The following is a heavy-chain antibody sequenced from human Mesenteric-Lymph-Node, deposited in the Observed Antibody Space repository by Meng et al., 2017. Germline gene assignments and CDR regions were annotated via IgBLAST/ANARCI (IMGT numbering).Heavy chain of an antibody. V-gene: IGHV4-34*01. D-gene: IGHD5-12*01. CDR3: AGDRRGVATVDY. CDR1: GGSFSGYY. J-gene: IGHJ4*02. CDR2: INHSGST. Sequence: QVQLQQWGAGLLKPPQTLPLTCAFHGGSFSGYYCSWLRQPPGKGLEWIGEINHSGSTNYNPSLKSRVTISVDTSKNQFSLKLSSVTAADTAVYYCAGDRRGVATVDYWGQGTLVTVSS.